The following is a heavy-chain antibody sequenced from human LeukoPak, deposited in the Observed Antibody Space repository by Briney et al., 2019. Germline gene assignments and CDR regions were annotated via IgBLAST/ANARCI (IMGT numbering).Heavy chain of an antibody. CDR3: ARLGEAADLPFDI. J-gene: IGHJ3*02. CDR1: GDSFSSNSAA. Sequence: SQTLSLTCAISGDSFSSNSAAWNWIRQSPARGLEWVGRTYYRSKWYNDYAVSVKSRISINPDTYKTQFSLQLNSVTPEATAVYYCARLGEAADLPFDIWGQGTMVTVSS. V-gene: IGHV6-1*01. CDR2: TYYRSKWYN. D-gene: IGHD6-13*01.